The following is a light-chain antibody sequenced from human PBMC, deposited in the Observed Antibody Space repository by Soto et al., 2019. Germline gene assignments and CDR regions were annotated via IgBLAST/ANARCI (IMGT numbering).Light chain of an antibody. CDR2: DVN. V-gene: IGLV2-11*01. Sequence: QSALTQPRSVSGSPGQSVTISCTGTSSDVGGYNYVSWYQQHSGKAPKVMIYDVNKWPSGVPDRFSGSKSGNTASLTISGLQAEDEADYYCCSYAGSNTYVFGPGTKLTVL. CDR3: CSYAGSNTYV. J-gene: IGLJ1*01. CDR1: SSDVGGYNY.